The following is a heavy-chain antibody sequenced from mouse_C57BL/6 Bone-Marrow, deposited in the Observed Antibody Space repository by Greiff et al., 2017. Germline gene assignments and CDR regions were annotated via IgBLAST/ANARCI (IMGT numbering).Heavy chain of an antibody. CDR1: GFTFSDYG. V-gene: IGHV5-17*01. CDR2: ISSGSSTI. J-gene: IGHJ3*01. Sequence: EVKVVESGGGLVKPGGSLKLSCAASGFTFSDYGMHWVRQAPEKGLEWVAYISSGSSTIYYADTVKGRFTISRDNAKNTLFLQMTSLRSEDTAMYYCARDYSNYVGFAYWGQGTLVTVSA. D-gene: IGHD2-5*01. CDR3: ARDYSNYVGFAY.